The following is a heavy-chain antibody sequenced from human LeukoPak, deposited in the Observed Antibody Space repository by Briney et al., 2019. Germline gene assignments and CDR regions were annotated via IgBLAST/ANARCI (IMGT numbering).Heavy chain of an antibody. Sequence: ASVKVSCKASGYTFTNYGIIWVQQAPGQGLEWMGWISTYNGNTNYVQKVQGRVTVTTDTSTGTVYMELRSLRSDDTAVYYCARGDDAFDIWGQGTMVTVSS. J-gene: IGHJ3*02. CDR2: ISTYNGNT. V-gene: IGHV1-18*01. CDR1: GYTFTNYG. CDR3: ARGDDAFDI.